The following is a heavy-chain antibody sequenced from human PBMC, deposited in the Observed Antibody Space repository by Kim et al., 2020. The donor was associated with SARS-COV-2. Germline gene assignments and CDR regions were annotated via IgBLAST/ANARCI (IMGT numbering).Heavy chain of an antibody. D-gene: IGHD3-9*01. Sequence: SETLSLTCTVSGGSISSYYWSWIRQPAGKGLEWIGRIYTSGSTNYNPSLKSRVTMSVDTSKNQFSLKLSSVTAADTAVYYCARDWLRYFDWARGFDPWGQGTLVTVSS. CDR1: GGSISSYY. CDR2: IYTSGST. J-gene: IGHJ5*02. V-gene: IGHV4-4*07. CDR3: ARDWLRYFDWARGFDP.